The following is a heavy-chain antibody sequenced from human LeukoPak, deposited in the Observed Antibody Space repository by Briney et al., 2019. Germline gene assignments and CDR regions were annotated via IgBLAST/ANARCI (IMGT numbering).Heavy chain of an antibody. D-gene: IGHD3-22*01. CDR3: ARQLTYYYDSSGYSAGYYYYYMDV. J-gene: IGHJ6*03. CDR1: GGSFSGYY. V-gene: IGHV4-34*01. Sequence: PSETLSLTCAVYGGSFSGYYWSWIRQPPGKGLEWIGEINHSGSTNYNPSLKSRVTISVDTSKNQFSLKLSSVTAADTAVYYCARQLTYYYDSSGYSAGYYYYYMDVWGKGTTVTISS. CDR2: INHSGST.